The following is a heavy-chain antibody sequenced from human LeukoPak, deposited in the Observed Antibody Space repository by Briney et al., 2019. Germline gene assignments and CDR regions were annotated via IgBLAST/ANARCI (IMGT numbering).Heavy chain of an antibody. D-gene: IGHD6-6*01. CDR1: GFTFSSYA. CDR3: ARGPLSLIAVRPGTYFDT. V-gene: IGHV3-30*01. Sequence: PGGSLRLSCAASGFTFSSYAMHWVRQAPGKGLEWVAVISYDGSNKYYADSVKSRFTISRDNSKNTLYLQMNSLRAEDTAVYYCARGPLSLIAVRPGTYFDTGAREPWLPAPQ. CDR2: ISYDGSNK. J-gene: IGHJ4*02.